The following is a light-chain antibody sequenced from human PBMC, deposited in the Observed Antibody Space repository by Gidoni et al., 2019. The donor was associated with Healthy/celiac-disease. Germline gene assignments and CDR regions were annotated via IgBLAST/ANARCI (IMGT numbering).Light chain of an antibody. Sequence: SALTPPASVSGSPGQSITISCTGTSSYVGSYNLVSWYQQHPGKAPKLMIYEGSKRPSGVSNRFSGSKSGNTASLTISGLQAEDEADYYCCSYAGSSTLAVFGGGTKLTVL. CDR2: EGS. V-gene: IGLV2-23*01. CDR3: CSYAGSSTLAV. CDR1: SSYVGSYNL. J-gene: IGLJ3*02.